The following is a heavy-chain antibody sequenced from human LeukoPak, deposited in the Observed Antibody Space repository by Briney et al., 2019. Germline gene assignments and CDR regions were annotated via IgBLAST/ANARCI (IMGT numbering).Heavy chain of an antibody. V-gene: IGHV3-23*01. J-gene: IGHJ6*02. Sequence: GGSLRRSCAASGFTFSSFAMNWVRQAPGKGLEWVSAISGSGGHAYYADSVKGRFTISRDNSKTTLYLHMNNLRSEDTAVYYCAKDVRTLPNSRYYGMDVWGQGTAVTVSS. D-gene: IGHD1-1*01. CDR3: AKDVRTLPNSRYYGMDV. CDR2: ISGSGGHA. CDR1: GFTFSSFA.